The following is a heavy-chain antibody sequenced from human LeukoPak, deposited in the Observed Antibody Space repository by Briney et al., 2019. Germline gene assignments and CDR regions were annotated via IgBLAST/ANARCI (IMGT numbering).Heavy chain of an antibody. V-gene: IGHV5-51*01. CDR2: IYPGDSDT. CDR3: AGTMVRGEDAFDI. D-gene: IGHD3-10*01. J-gene: IGHJ3*02. Sequence: GESLKISCKGSGYSFTNYWIGWVRQMPGKGLEWMGIIYPGDSDTRYSPSFQGQVTISADKSISTAYLQWSSLKASDTAMYYCAGTMVRGEDAFDIWGQGTMVTVSS. CDR1: GYSFTNYW.